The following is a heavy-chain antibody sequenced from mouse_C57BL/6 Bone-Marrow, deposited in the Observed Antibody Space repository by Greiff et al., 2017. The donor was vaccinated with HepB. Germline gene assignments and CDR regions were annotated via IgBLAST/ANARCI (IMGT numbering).Heavy chain of an antibody. D-gene: IGHD2-4*01. J-gene: IGHJ2*01. CDR1: GYTFTDYY. CDR2: INPNNGGT. V-gene: IGHV1-26*01. CDR3: ARCLFPYDYVG. Sequence: VQLQQSGPELVKPGASVKISCKASGYTFTDYYMNWVKQSHGKSLEWIGDINPNNGGTSYNQKFKGKATLTVDKSSSTAYMELRSLTSEDSAVYYCARCLFPYDYVGWGQGTTLTVSS.